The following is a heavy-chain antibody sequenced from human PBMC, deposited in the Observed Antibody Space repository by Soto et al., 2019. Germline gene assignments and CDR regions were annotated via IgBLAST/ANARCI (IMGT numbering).Heavy chain of an antibody. Sequence: QVQLQESGPGLVKPSQTLSLTCTVSGGSISSGDYYWSWIRQPPGKGLEWIGYIYYSGRTYYNPSLKSRVTISVDTAKNQVSLNLSSVTAADTAVYYCARAQGSVFLVSWGQGTLVTVSA. CDR2: IYYSGRT. D-gene: IGHD3-10*01. CDR3: ARAQGSVFLVS. V-gene: IGHV4-30-4*01. CDR1: GGSISSGDYY. J-gene: IGHJ4*02.